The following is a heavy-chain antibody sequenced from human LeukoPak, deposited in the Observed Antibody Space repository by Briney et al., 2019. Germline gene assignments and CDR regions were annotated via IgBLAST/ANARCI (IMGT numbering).Heavy chain of an antibody. CDR1: GGSFSGYY. CDR2: INHSGST. V-gene: IGHV4-34*01. Sequence: PSETLSLTCAVYGGSFSGYYWSWIRQPPGKGLEWIGEINHSGSTNYNPSLKSRVTISVDTSKNQFSLRLTSVTAADTAMYYCARGWTTPDSPAGYWGRGTLVTVSS. D-gene: IGHD1-1*01. CDR3: ARGWTTPDSPAGY. J-gene: IGHJ4*02.